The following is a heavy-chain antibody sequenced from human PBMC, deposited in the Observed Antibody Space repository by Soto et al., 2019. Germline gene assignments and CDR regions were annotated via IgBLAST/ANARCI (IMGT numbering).Heavy chain of an antibody. CDR3: AIGGRAAEFDY. CDR1: AYTLTEFP. Sequence: QVQVVQSGAEVRKPGASVKPSCKVLAYTLTEFPIHWVRQAPGKGLEWMGVSDPEVGDTIFAQKFQGRVTMTEDTSTDTVYMELSSLRSEDTAVYYCAIGGRAAEFDYWGQGTLVTVSS. V-gene: IGHV1-24*01. D-gene: IGHD2-15*01. CDR2: SDPEVGDT. J-gene: IGHJ4*02.